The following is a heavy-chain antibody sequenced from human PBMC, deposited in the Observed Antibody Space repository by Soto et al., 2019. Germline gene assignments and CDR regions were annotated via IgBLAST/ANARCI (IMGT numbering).Heavy chain of an antibody. V-gene: IGHV3-48*01. J-gene: IGHJ4*02. CDR1: GFTFSSYS. D-gene: IGHD4-17*01. CDR3: ARLTTVTTGDY. Sequence: PGGSLRLSCAASGFTFSSYSMNWVRQVPGKGLEWVSYISSSSSTIYYADSVKGRFTISRDNAKNSLYLQMNSLRAEDTAVYYCARLTTVTTGDYWGQGTLVTVSS. CDR2: ISSSSSTI.